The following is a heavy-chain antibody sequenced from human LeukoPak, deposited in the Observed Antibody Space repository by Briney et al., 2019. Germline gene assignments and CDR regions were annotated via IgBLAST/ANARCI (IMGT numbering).Heavy chain of an antibody. D-gene: IGHD3-16*01. J-gene: IGHJ6*03. CDR2: IYHSGST. V-gene: IGHV4-38-2*02. CDR1: GYSISSGFY. CDR3: ARETSQKGAHYMDV. Sequence: PSETLSLTCTVSGYSISSGFYWGWIRQPPGKGLEWIGGIYHSGSTYYNPSLKSRVTISVDTSKNQFSLKLSSVTAADTAVYYCARETSQKGAHYMDVWGKGTTVTISS.